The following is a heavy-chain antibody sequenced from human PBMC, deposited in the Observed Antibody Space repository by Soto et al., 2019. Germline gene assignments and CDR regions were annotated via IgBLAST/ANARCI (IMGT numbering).Heavy chain of an antibody. Sequence: PSETLSLTCTVYGGSFSGYYWIWLRQPPGKGLDWIGEINHSGSPNYNPSLQSRVTISVETSRNQFSLKMTSVTTADTSVYCCATANWSHHHFDPGAQGTVVTVSS. CDR2: INHSGSP. CDR1: GGSFSGYY. CDR3: ATANWSHHHFDP. D-gene: IGHD1-1*01. V-gene: IGHV4-34*01. J-gene: IGHJ5*02.